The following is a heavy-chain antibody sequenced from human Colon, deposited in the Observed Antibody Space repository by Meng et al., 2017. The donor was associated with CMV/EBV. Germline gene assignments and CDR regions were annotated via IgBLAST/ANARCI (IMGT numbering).Heavy chain of an antibody. V-gene: IGHV3-48*03. CDR1: GFTLTIHE. Sequence: GESLKISCAVSGFTLTIHEMHWVRQAPGKGLEWVSYISSDGGTVLYADSVKGRFTISRDNTKNSVYLQMKSLRAEDTAVYYCARELGARSPHYNWFDSWGQGTLVTVSS. CDR2: ISSDGGTV. J-gene: IGHJ5*01. CDR3: ARELGARSPHYNWFDS. D-gene: IGHD1-26*01.